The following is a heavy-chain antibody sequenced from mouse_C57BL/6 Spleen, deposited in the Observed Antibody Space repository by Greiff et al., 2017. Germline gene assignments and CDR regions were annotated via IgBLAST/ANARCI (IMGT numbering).Heavy chain of an antibody. CDR1: GYTFTSYW. J-gene: IGHJ2*01. Sequence: VQLQQPGAELVKPGASVKLSCKASGYTFTSYWMHWVKQRPGQGLEWIGMIHPNSGSTNYNEKFKSKATLTVDKSSRTAYMQLSSLTSEDSAVYYCARSPYGSSYYFDYWGQGTTLTVSS. V-gene: IGHV1-64*01. CDR3: ARSPYGSSYYFDY. D-gene: IGHD1-1*01. CDR2: IHPNSGST.